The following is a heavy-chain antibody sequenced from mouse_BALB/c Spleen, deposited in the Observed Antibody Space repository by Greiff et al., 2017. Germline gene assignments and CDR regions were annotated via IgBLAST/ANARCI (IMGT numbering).Heavy chain of an antibody. D-gene: IGHD4-1*01. CDR2: INPSNGGT. CDR1: GYTFTSYY. Sequence: VQLVESGAELVKPGASVKLSCKASGYTFTSYYMHWVKQRPGQGLEWIGEINPSNGGTNFNEKFKSKATLTVDKSSSTAYMQLSSLTSEDSAVYYSTRPNWGLDYWGQGTTLTVSS. CDR3: TRPNWGLDY. V-gene: IGHV1S81*02. J-gene: IGHJ2*01.